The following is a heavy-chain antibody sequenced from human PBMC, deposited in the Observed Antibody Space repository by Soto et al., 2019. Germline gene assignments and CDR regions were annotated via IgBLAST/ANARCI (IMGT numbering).Heavy chain of an antibody. Sequence: GGSLRLSCAASGFTFSSYGMHWVRQAPGKGLEWVAVIWYDGSNKYYADSVKGRFTISRDNSKNTRYLQMNSLRVEDTAVYYCARDWGGRYCSSTSCARLSNYYYGMDVWGQGTTVTVSS. D-gene: IGHD2-2*01. CDR1: GFTFSSYG. CDR2: IWYDGSNK. J-gene: IGHJ6*02. V-gene: IGHV3-33*01. CDR3: ARDWGGRYCSSTSCARLSNYYYGMDV.